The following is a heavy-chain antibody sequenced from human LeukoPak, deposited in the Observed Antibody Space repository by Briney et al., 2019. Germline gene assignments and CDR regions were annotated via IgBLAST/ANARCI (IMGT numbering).Heavy chain of an antibody. D-gene: IGHD2-2*01. J-gene: IGHJ4*02. CDR3: ARAGLFCSSTSCYSEN. CDR1: GGTFSSYA. V-gene: IGHV1-69*13. CDR2: IIPIFGTA. Sequence: GASVKVSCKASGGTFSSYAISWVRQAPGQGLEWMGGIIPIFGTANYAQKFQGRVTITADESTSTAYMELSSLRSEDTAAYYCARAGLFCSSTSCYSENWGQGTLVTVSS.